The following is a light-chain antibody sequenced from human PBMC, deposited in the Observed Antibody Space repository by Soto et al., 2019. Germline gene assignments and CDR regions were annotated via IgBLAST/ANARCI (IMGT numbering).Light chain of an antibody. Sequence: QAVLAQPPSVSGAPGQRVTISCTGSSSNLGAGYDVHWYQQIPGKAPKLLIYGSHNRPSGVPARFSGSKSGTSASLAITGLQAGDEADYYCQSYDNNLNALFGGGTQLTVL. CDR1: SSNLGAGYD. V-gene: IGLV1-40*01. CDR2: GSH. CDR3: QSYDNNLNAL. J-gene: IGLJ2*01.